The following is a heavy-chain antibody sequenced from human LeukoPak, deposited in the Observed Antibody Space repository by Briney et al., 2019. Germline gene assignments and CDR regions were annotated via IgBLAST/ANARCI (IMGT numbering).Heavy chain of an antibody. D-gene: IGHD2-15*01. CDR2: IRYDGSNK. V-gene: IGHV3-30*02. CDR1: GFTFSSYG. Sequence: PGGSLRLSCAASGFTFSSYGMHWVRQAPGKGLEWVAFIRYDGSNKYYADSVKGRFTISRDNSKNTLYLHMNSLRAEDTAVYYCAKEYCSGGSCYSPFDYWGQGTLVTVSS. CDR3: AKEYCSGGSCYSPFDY. J-gene: IGHJ4*02.